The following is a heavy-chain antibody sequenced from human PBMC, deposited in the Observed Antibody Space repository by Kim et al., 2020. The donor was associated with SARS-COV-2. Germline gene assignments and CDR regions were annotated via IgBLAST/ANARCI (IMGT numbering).Heavy chain of an antibody. J-gene: IGHJ4*02. CDR2: IYYRSEWFH. CDR3: ASWYFDY. CDR1: GDSVSNNNSA. V-gene: IGHV6-1*01. Sequence: SQTLSLTCAIPGDSVSNNNSAWHWIRQSPAGGLEWLGKIYYRSEWFHDYGASVRSRITINPDTSKNQFSLQLNSVTPEDTALYYCASWYFDYWGQGTPVTVSS.